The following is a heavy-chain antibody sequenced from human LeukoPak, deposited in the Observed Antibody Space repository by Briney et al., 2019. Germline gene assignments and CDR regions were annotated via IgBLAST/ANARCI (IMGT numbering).Heavy chain of an antibody. D-gene: IGHD1-1*01. J-gene: IGHJ6*04. CDR1: GYTFTSYD. V-gene: IGHV1-8*01. CDR3: ARALAGTAELDV. Sequence: RASVKVSCKASGYTFTSYDIHWVRQATGQGLEWMGRMNPNNGYTGDAQKFQGRVTMTRDPSISTAYMELSSLRSEDTGVYFCARALAGTAELDVWDKGTTVTVSS. CDR2: MNPNNGYT.